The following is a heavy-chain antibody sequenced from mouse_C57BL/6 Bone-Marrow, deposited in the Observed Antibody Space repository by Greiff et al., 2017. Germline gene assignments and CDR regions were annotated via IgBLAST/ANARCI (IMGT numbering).Heavy chain of an antibody. CDR3: AREEGVTTVVEAYAMDY. V-gene: IGHV14-3*01. D-gene: IGHD1-1*01. J-gene: IGHJ4*01. Sequence: VQLQQSVAELVRPGASVKLSCTASGFNIKNTYMHWVKQRPEQGLEWIGRIDPANGNTKYAPKFQGKATITADTSSNTAYLQLSSLTSEDTAIYYCAREEGVTTVVEAYAMDYWGQGTSVTVSS. CDR1: GFNIKNTY. CDR2: IDPANGNT.